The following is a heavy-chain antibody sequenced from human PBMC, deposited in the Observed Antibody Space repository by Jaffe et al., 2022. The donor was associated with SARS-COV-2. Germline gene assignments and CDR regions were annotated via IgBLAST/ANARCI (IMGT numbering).Heavy chain of an antibody. CDR2: INTNTGNP. J-gene: IGHJ6*03. D-gene: IGHD2-2*01. CDR3: ARGSSGGIVVVPAAMRGYYYYYMDV. CDR1: GYTFTSYA. Sequence: QVQLVQSGSELKKPGASVKVSCKASGYTFTSYAMNWVRQAPGQGLEWMGWINTNTGNPTYAQGFTGRFVFSLDTSVSTAYLQISSLKAEDTAVYYCARGSSGGIVVVPAAMRGYYYYYMDVWGKGTTVTVSS. V-gene: IGHV7-4-1*02.